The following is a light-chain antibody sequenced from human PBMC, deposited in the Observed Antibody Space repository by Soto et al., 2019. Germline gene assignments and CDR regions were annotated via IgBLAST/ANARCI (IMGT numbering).Light chain of an antibody. CDR2: GSA. CDR1: QSVFSS. V-gene: IGKV3-15*01. J-gene: IGKJ1*01. Sequence: VMTQSPATLSVSPGERATLSCRASQSVFSSLAWYQQRPGQAPRLLIYGSATRATGIPDRFSGSGSGTDFTLTISSLQPEDFATYYCQQSYSTPRTFGQGTKVDIK. CDR3: QQSYSTPRT.